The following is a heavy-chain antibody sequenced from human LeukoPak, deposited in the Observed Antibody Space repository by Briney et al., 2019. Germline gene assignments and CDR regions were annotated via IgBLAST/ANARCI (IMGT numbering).Heavy chain of an antibody. CDR1: SGSISTSNYY. J-gene: IGHJ3*02. Sequence: PSETLSLTCTVSSGSISTSNYYWGWVRQPPGKALEWIYSGSTYYSPSLKSRVTISLDTSRNQFSLKLNSVTAADTAVYYRAKSNGYGLIDIWGQGTMVTVSS. CDR3: AKSNGYGLIDI. D-gene: IGHD3-22*01. V-gene: IGHV4-39*07. CDR2: SGST.